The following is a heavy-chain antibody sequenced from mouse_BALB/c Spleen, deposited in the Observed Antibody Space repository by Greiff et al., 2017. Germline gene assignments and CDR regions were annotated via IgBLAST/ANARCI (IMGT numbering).Heavy chain of an antibody. V-gene: IGHV2-9*02. J-gene: IGHJ4*01. D-gene: IGHD1-2*01. CDR3: ASCITTAFYAMDY. CDR2: IWAGGST. CDR1: GFSLTSYG. Sequence: QVQLKESGPGLVAPSQSLSITCTVSGFSLTSYGVHWVRQPPGKGLEWLGVIWAGGSTNYNSALMSRLSISKDNSKSQVFLKMNSLQTDDTAMYYCASCITTAFYAMDYWGQGTSVTVSS.